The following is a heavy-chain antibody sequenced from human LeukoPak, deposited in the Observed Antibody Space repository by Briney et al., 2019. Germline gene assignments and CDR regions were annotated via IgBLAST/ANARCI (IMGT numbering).Heavy chain of an antibody. CDR3: ARPRGYSGYDFGY. CDR2: ISSSSSYI. Sequence: GGSLRLSCAASGFTFSSYSMNWVRQAPGKGLEWVSSISSSSSYIYYADSVKGRVTISRDNAKNSLYLQMNSLRAEDTAVYYCARPRGYSGYDFGYWGQGTLVTVSS. J-gene: IGHJ4*02. CDR1: GFTFSSYS. D-gene: IGHD5-12*01. V-gene: IGHV3-21*01.